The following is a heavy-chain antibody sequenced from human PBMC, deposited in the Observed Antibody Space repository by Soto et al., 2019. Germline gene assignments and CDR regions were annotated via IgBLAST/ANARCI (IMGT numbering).Heavy chain of an antibody. V-gene: IGHV1-8*01. CDR3: ARGGYCSSTSCYDYYYYYYMDV. CDR1: GYTFTSYD. CDR2: MNPNSGNT. D-gene: IGHD2-2*01. J-gene: IGHJ6*03. Sequence: QVQLVQSGAEVKKPGASVKVSCKASGYTFTSYDINWVRQATGQGLEWMGWMNPNSGNTGYAQKFQGRVTMTRNTSISTAYMELSSLRSEDTAVYYCARGGYCSSTSCYDYYYYYYMDVWGKGTTVTVSS.